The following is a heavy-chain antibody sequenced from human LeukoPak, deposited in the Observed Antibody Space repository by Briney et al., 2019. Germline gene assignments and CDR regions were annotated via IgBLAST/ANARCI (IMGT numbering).Heavy chain of an antibody. CDR3: ARVSARGYDY. Sequence: GGSLRLSCAASGFMFDTYIMTWVRQAPGKRLEWISYINSINAVYYTDSVQGRFNISRDTAKNSLYLQMNSLRVEDTAMYYCARVSARGYDYWGRGTLVTVSS. V-gene: IGHV3-48*01. J-gene: IGHJ4*02. CDR2: INSINAV. D-gene: IGHD5-18*01. CDR1: GFMFDTYI.